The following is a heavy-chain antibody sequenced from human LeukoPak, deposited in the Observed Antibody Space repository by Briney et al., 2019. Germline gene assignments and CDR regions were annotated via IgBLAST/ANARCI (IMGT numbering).Heavy chain of an antibody. J-gene: IGHJ4*02. V-gene: IGHV3-53*01. Sequence: GGSLRLSCAASGFTVSSNYMSWVRQAPGKGLEWVSVTSTRHDSTYYADSVKGRFTISRDNSRNTLYLQMNSLRAEDTAVYYCAKRGTYPMYYFDYWGQGILVTVSS. CDR1: GFTVSSNY. D-gene: IGHD3-16*02. CDR2: TSTRHDST. CDR3: AKRGTYPMYYFDY.